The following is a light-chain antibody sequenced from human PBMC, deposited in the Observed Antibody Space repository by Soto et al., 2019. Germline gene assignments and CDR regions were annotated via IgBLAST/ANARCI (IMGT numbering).Light chain of an antibody. CDR1: SSDVGGYNY. J-gene: IGLJ1*01. CDR3: SSYTSSSTQV. V-gene: IGLV2-14*01. Sequence: QSALAQPASVSGSPGRSITISCTGTSSDVGGYNYVSWYQQHPGKAPKLMIYDVSNRPSGVSNRFSGSKSGNTASLTISGLQADDEADYYCSSYTSSSTQVFGTGTKVTVL. CDR2: DVS.